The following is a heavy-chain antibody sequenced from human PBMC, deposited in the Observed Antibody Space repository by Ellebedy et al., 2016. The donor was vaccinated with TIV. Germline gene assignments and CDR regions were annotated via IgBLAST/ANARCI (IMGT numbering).Heavy chain of an antibody. D-gene: IGHD2-15*01. Sequence: SVKVSCXASGGTFSSYAISWVRQAPGQGLEWMGGIIPIFGTANYAQKFQGRVTITADESTSTAYMELSSLRSEDTAVYYCASGGSGQVLGTNYFDYWGQGTLVTVSS. CDR2: IIPIFGTA. V-gene: IGHV1-69*13. J-gene: IGHJ4*02. CDR1: GGTFSSYA. CDR3: ASGGSGQVLGTNYFDY.